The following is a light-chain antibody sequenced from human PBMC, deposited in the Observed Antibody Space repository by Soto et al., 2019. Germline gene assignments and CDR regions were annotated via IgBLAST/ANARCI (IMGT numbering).Light chain of an antibody. CDR1: QGISSY. V-gene: IGKV1-6*01. CDR3: LQKYFYPFT. J-gene: IGKJ3*01. Sequence: AIQLTQSPSSLSASVGDRVTITCRASQGISSYLGWYQQKPGKAPKLLIYAASNLQSGVPARFSSSGSGTDFTLTISSLQPEDFATYYCLQKYFYPFTFGPGTKVDI. CDR2: AAS.